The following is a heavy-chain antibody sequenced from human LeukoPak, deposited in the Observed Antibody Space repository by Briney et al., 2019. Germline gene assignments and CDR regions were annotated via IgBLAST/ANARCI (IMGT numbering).Heavy chain of an antibody. V-gene: IGHV1-2*06. CDR1: GYNFIGFY. CDR3: ARGATRLATAGAEFDS. Sequence: ASLKGSCKASGYNFIGFYMDWVRQATGQSLEWMGRINPNSGETSFALSFQGRVTMTRDTSINTAYMELGRLTSDDTAVYFCARGATRLATAGAEFDSWGQGTLVIVSS. CDR2: INPNSGET. D-gene: IGHD6-13*01. J-gene: IGHJ4*02.